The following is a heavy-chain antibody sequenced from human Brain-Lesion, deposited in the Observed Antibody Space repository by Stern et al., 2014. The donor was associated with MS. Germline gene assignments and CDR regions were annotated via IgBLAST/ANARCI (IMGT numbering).Heavy chain of an antibody. J-gene: IGHJ4*02. CDR3: ARVAVAGMCDY. CDR1: GFTFSNYD. CDR2: ITTRGDK. D-gene: IGHD6-19*01. Sequence: VQLVQSGGGLVQPGSSLRLSCAASGFTFSNYDMHWVRQVTGNGLEWVSAITTRGDKTYPVPVKGRFTISRENAKNSLYLQMNSLTVGDTAVYYCARVAVAGMCDYWGPGTLVTVSS. V-gene: IGHV3-13*01.